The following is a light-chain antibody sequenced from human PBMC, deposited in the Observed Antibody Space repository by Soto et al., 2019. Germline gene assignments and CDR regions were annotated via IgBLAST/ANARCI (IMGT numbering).Light chain of an antibody. CDR3: QQRSNWPIT. V-gene: IGKV3-11*01. CDR1: QTVRNNY. CDR2: DAS. Sequence: EFVLTQSPGTLSLSPGERATLSCRASQTVRNNYLAWYQQKPGQAPRLLIYDASKRATGIPARFSGSGSGTDFTLTISSLEPEDFAVYYCQQRSNWPITFGQGTRLEIK. J-gene: IGKJ5*01.